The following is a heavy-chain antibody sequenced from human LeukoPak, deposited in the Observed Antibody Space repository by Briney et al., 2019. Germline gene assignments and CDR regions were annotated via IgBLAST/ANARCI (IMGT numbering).Heavy chain of an antibody. CDR1: GYTFTSYG. J-gene: IGHJ6*03. CDR2: IISYNGKT. D-gene: IGHD1-7*01. V-gene: IGHV1-18*01. CDR3: ARLGLPYYYYYMDV. Sequence: ASVKVSCKASGYTFTSYGISWVRQAPGQGLEWMGWIISYNGKTNYAQKLQGRITMTTDTSTSTAYMELRSLRSDDTAVYYCARLGLPYYYYYMDVWGKGTTVTVSS.